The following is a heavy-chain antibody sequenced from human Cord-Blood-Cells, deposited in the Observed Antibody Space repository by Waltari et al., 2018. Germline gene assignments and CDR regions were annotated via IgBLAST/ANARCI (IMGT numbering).Heavy chain of an antibody. J-gene: IGHJ3*02. V-gene: IGHV1-2*04. D-gene: IGHD6-19*01. CDR2: INPNSGGT. CDR3: ARAPRSGGWGTGAFDI. CDR1: GYTFTGYY. Sequence: QVQLVQSGAEVKKPGASVKVSCKASGYTFTGYYMHWVRQAPGQGLEWMGWINPNSGGTNYAQKFQVWVTMTRDTSISTAYMELSRLRSDDTVVYYCARAPRSGGWGTGAFDIWGQGTMVTVSS.